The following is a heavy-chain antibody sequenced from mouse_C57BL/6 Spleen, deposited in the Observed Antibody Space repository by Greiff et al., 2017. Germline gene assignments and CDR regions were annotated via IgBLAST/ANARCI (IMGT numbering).Heavy chain of an antibody. Sequence: QVQLQQSGAELVKPGASVKISCKASGYAFSSYWMNWVKQRPGKGLEWIGQIYPGDGDTNYNGKFKGKATLTADKSSSTAYMQLSSLTSEDSAVYFCATLRRDYAMDYWGQGTSVTVSS. J-gene: IGHJ4*01. D-gene: IGHD2-12*01. CDR1: GYAFSSYW. CDR3: ATLRRDYAMDY. CDR2: IYPGDGDT. V-gene: IGHV1-80*01.